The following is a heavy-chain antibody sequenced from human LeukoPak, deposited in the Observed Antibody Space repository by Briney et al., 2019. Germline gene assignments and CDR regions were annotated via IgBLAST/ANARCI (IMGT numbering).Heavy chain of an antibody. CDR3: ARGGPFPSSSSSREYYLDY. CDR2: RSIYNGNT. V-gene: IGHV1-18*01. CDR1: GGTFSSDT. D-gene: IGHD6-6*01. Sequence: ASVKVSCKASGGTFSSDTISWVRQAPGQGLEWMGWRSIYNGNTDYKLQGRVTMTTDTSTSTAYMELRSLRSDDTAVYYCARGGPFPSSSSSREYYLDYWGQGTLVTVSS. J-gene: IGHJ4*02.